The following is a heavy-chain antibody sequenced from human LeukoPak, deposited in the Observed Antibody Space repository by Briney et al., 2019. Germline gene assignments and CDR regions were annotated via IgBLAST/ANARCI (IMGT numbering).Heavy chain of an antibody. D-gene: IGHD3-9*01. Sequence: ASVKVSCKASGYTFTSYAMNWVRQAPGQGLEWMGWISTNTGNPTYAQGFTGRFVFSLDTSVSTAYLQISSLKAEDTAVYYCARDRRYFDWLLYYFDYWGQGTLVTVSS. CDR3: ARDRRYFDWLLYYFDY. V-gene: IGHV7-4-1*02. CDR1: GYTFTSYA. CDR2: ISTNTGNP. J-gene: IGHJ4*02.